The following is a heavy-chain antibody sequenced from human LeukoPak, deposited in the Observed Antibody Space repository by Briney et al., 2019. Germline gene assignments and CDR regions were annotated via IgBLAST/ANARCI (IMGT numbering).Heavy chain of an antibody. CDR2: IRSKAYGGTT. V-gene: IGHV3-49*03. CDR3: TRQGPGYSSISVTPY. D-gene: IGHD5-18*01. CDR1: GFTFGDYA. Sequence: GGSLRLSCTASGFTFGDYAMSWFRQAPGKGLEWVGFIRSKAYGGTTEYAASVKGRFTISRDDYKSIAYLQMNSLKTEDTAVYYCTRQGPGYSSISVTPYWGQGTLVTVSS. J-gene: IGHJ4*02.